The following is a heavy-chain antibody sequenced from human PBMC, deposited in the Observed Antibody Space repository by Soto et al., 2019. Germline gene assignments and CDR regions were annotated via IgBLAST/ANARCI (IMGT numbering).Heavy chain of an antibody. CDR1: GYSFTSYW. Sequence: PGESLKISCKGSGYSFTSYWIGWVRQMPGKGLEWMGIIYPGDSDTRYSPSFQGQVTISADKSISTVYLQWSSPKASDTAMYYCARLSPGYCSSTSCYSGYYGMDVWGQGTTVTVSS. V-gene: IGHV5-51*01. CDR3: ARLSPGYCSSTSCYSGYYGMDV. CDR2: IYPGDSDT. D-gene: IGHD2-2*02. J-gene: IGHJ6*02.